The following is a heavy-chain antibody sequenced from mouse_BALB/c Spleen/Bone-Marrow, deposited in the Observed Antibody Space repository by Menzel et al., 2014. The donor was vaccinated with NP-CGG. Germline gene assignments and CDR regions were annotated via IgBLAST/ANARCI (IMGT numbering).Heavy chain of an antibody. CDR2: ISSGSSTI. D-gene: IGHD1-1*01. J-gene: IGHJ2*01. Sequence: DVMLVESGGGLVQPGGSRKLSCAASGFTFSSFGMHWVRQAPEKGLEWVAYISSGSSTIYHADTVMGRFTISRDNPKNTLFLQMTSLRSEDTAMYYCARSGSSSGYFDYWGQGTTLTVSS. CDR1: GFTFSSFG. CDR3: ARSGSSSGYFDY. V-gene: IGHV5-17*02.